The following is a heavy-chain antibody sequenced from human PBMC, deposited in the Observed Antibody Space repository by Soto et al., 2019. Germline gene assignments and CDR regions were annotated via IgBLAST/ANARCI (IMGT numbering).Heavy chain of an antibody. CDR1: RFSFSSYL. D-gene: IGHD2-2*01. J-gene: IGHJ3*02. V-gene: IGHV3-74*01. Sequence: GWSIKLSCAASRFSFSSYLMHLVLKTQGTGLLWVSRITTDGSSTTYADSVKGRFTIARDNAKNTLYLQMNSLRAEDTAIYYCARVAYCGTPSCYGRAAFDIWVQGTMVTGSS. CDR2: ITTDGSST. CDR3: ARVAYCGTPSCYGRAAFDI.